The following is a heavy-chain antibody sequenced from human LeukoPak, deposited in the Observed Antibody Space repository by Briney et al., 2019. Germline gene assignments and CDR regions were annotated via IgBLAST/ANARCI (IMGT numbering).Heavy chain of an antibody. Sequence: TGGSLRLSCSASGFTFSSYAMHWVRQAPEKGLEYVSAITGNGGDTYYADSVKDRFTISRDNSKNTLYLQMTSLRTEDTAVYHCVKLQEQYYYDSWGQGTLVTVSS. V-gene: IGHV3-64D*09. CDR3: VKLQEQYYYDS. J-gene: IGHJ4*02. D-gene: IGHD1/OR15-1a*01. CDR1: GFTFSSYA. CDR2: ITGNGGDT.